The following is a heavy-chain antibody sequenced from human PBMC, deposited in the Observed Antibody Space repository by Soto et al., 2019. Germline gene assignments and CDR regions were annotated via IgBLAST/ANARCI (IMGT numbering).Heavy chain of an antibody. V-gene: IGHV5-51*01. CDR2: IYPGDSDT. D-gene: IGHD3-10*01. Sequence: PGESLKISCKGSGYSFTSYWIGWVRQMPGKGLEWMGIIYPGDSDTRYSPSFQGQVTISADKSISTAYLQWSSLKASDTAMYYCARGALLWFGELSYYYYYGMDVWGQGTTVTVSS. CDR3: ARGALLWFGELSYYYYYGMDV. J-gene: IGHJ6*02. CDR1: GYSFTSYW.